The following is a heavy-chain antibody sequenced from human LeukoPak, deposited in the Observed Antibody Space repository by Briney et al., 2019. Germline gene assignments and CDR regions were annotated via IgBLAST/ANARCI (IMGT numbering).Heavy chain of an antibody. Sequence: SETLSLTCSVSGGSINSFYWSWIRQPPGKGLEWVGYIYYSGSTNYNPPLKSRVTISVDTSKNQFSLNLSSVTAADTAVYYCARHWGSRGAFDIWGQGTMVTVSS. CDR2: IYYSGST. D-gene: IGHD7-27*01. J-gene: IGHJ3*02. CDR1: GGSINSFY. V-gene: IGHV4-59*01. CDR3: ARHWGSRGAFDI.